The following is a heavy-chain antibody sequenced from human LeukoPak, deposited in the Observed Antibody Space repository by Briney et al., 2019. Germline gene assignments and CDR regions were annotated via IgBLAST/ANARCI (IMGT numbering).Heavy chain of an antibody. CDR3: ARDRPSYSSSWYDAFDI. J-gene: IGHJ3*02. CDR2: IYYSGST. V-gene: IGHV4-31*03. CDR1: GGSISSGGYY. D-gene: IGHD6-13*01. Sequence: PSQTLSLTCTVSGGSISSGGYYWSWNRQHPGKGLEWIGYIYYSGSTYYNPSLKSRVTISVDTSKNQFSLKLSSVTAADTAVYYCARDRPSYSSSWYDAFDIWGQGTMVTVSS.